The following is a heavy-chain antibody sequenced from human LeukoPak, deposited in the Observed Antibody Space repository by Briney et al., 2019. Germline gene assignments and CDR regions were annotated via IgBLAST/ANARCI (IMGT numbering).Heavy chain of an antibody. J-gene: IGHJ4*02. V-gene: IGHV3-30*04. D-gene: IGHD3-22*01. Sequence: TGGSLRLSCAASGLTFSTYSMHWVRQAPGKGLEWVTIISSDGSIKHYADSVKGRFTISRDNSKNTLYLEMTSLRAEDTAVYYCASDAGYFDYWGQGTLVTVSS. CDR2: ISSDGSIK. CDR1: GLTFSTYS. CDR3: ASDAGYFDY.